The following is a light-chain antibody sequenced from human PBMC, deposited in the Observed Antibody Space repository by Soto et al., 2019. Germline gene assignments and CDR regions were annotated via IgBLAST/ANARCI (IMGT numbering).Light chain of an antibody. CDR3: QQRSNWPPT. CDR1: QSVTSN. J-gene: IGKJ5*01. Sequence: EIVLTQSPAILSVSPGERATLSCRASQSVTSNLAWYRQRPGQAPRLLIYDTFRRATGVPARFSGSGSGTEFTLTVSSLEAEDFALYYCQQRSNWPPTFGQGTRLEIK. V-gene: IGKV3-15*01. CDR2: DTF.